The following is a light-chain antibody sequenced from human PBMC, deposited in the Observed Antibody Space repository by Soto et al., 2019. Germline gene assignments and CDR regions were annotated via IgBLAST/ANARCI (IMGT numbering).Light chain of an antibody. CDR1: QGISNY. CDR2: AAS. CDR3: QQYSSPPQT. Sequence: DIQMTPSPSSLSTSVGDRVTITCRASQGISNYLAWYQQKPGKVPKLLIYAASTLQSGVPSRFSGSGSGTDFTLTISRLEPEDFAMYFCQQYSSPPQTFGQGTKVDI. J-gene: IGKJ1*01. V-gene: IGKV1-27*01.